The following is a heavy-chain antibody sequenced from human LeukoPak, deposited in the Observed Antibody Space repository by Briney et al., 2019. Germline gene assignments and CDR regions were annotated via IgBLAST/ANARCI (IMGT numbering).Heavy chain of an antibody. D-gene: IGHD3-10*01. V-gene: IGHV1-46*01. Sequence: GASVKVSCKASGYTFTRYYMHWVRQAPGQGLEWMGIIDPSGGSTSYAQNFQGGVTMTRDATTSTVYLELSSLRAEDTAVYYCARVDSGTSGSFDYWGQGTLVTVSS. J-gene: IGHJ4*02. CDR3: ARVDSGTSGSFDY. CDR1: GYTFTRYY. CDR2: IDPSGGST.